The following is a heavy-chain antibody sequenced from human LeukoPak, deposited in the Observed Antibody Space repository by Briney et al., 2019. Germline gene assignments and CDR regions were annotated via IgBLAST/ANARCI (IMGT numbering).Heavy chain of an antibody. J-gene: IGHJ5*01. V-gene: IGHV4-34*01. CDR3: ARGESSYCSGGCYFAS. Sequence: PSETLSLTCAVYGGSFSPYYWSWIRQSPDKGLEWIGEINHSRSTNYNPSLKSRVTISVDTSKNQFSLKLSSVTAADTAVYYCARGESSYCSGGCYFASWGQGTLVTISS. CDR2: INHSRST. CDR1: GGSFSPYY. D-gene: IGHD2-21*02.